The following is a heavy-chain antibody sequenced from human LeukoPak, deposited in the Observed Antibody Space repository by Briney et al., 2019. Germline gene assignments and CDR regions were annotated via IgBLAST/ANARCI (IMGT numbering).Heavy chain of an antibody. Sequence: GASVKVSCKASGYTFTSYGISWVRQAPGQGLEWMGWISAYNGNTNYAQKLQGRVTMTTDTSTSTACMELRSLRSDDTAVYYCAKEEDCSSTSCYVGQFDYWGQGTLVTVSS. CDR2: ISAYNGNT. V-gene: IGHV1-18*01. CDR3: AKEEDCSSTSCYVGQFDY. J-gene: IGHJ4*02. CDR1: GYTFTSYG. D-gene: IGHD2-2*01.